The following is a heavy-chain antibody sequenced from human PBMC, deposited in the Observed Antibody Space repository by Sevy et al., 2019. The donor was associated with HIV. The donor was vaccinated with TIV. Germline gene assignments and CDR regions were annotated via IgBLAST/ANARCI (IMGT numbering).Heavy chain of an antibody. D-gene: IGHD4-4*01. CDR3: ARLTAATRNFDY. J-gene: IGHJ4*02. CDR2: IYPGDSER. CDR1: GYSFPNYW. V-gene: IGHV5-51*01. Sequence: GESLKISCKASGYSFPNYWIGWVRQMPGKGLEWMGIIYPGDSERRHSPSFQGHVTTSVDKSTSTAYLQWSSLKASDTAMYYCARLTAATRNFDYWGQGTLVTVSS.